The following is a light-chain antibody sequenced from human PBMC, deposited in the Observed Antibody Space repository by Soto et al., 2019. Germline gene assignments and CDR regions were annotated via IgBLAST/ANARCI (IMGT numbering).Light chain of an antibody. V-gene: IGLV1-51*02. CDR1: SSNIGINY. J-gene: IGLJ1*01. CDR2: ESD. CDR3: GTWDSYLLSYV. Sequence: QSALTQPPSVSAAPGQKVTISCAGSSSNIGINYVSWYQQIPGTAPKLLIYESDKRPSGIPDRFSGSKSGTSATLVITGLQTGDEADYYCGTWDSYLLSYVFGTGPKVTVL.